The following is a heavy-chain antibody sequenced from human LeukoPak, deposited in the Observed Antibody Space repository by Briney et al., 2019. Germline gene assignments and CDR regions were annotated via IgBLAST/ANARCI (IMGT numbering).Heavy chain of an antibody. Sequence: GGSLRLSCAASGFTFDDYAMHWVRQAPGKGLEWVSGISWNSGSIGYADSVKGRFTISRDNAKNSLYLQMNSLRAEDTALYYCAKDRGYSSSWYGMDVWGQGTTVTVSS. J-gene: IGHJ6*02. D-gene: IGHD6-13*01. CDR2: ISWNSGSI. CDR3: AKDRGYSSSWYGMDV. V-gene: IGHV3-9*01. CDR1: GFTFDDYA.